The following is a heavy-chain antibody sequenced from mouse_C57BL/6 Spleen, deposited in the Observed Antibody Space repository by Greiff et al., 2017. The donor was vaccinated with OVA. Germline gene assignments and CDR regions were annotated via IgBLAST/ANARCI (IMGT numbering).Heavy chain of an antibody. Sequence: VKLQESGTELVKPGASVKLSCKASGYTFTSYWMHWVKQRPGQGLEWIGNINPSNGGTNYNEKFKSKATLTVDKSSSTAYMQLSSLTSEDSAVYYCAKNYYGSSYPYWYFDVWGTGTTVTVSS. CDR3: AKNYYGSSYPYWYFDV. J-gene: IGHJ1*03. CDR1: GYTFTSYW. D-gene: IGHD1-1*01. CDR2: INPSNGGT. V-gene: IGHV1-53*01.